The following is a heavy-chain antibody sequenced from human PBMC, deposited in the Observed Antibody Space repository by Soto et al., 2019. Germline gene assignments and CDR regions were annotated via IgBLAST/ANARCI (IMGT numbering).Heavy chain of an antibody. D-gene: IGHD6-6*01. V-gene: IGHV4-34*01. CDR2: INHSGST. Sequence: PSETLSLTCAVYGGSFSGYYWSWIRQPPGKGLEWIGEINHSGSTNYNPSLKSRVTISVDTSKNQFSLKLSSVTAADTAVYYCARRREYSSSAGHWFDPWGQGTLVTVSS. J-gene: IGHJ5*02. CDR1: GGSFSGYY. CDR3: ARRREYSSSAGHWFDP.